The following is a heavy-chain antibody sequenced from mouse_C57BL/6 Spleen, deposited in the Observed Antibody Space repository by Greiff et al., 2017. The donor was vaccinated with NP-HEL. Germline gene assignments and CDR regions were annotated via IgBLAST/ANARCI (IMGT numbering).Heavy chain of an antibody. CDR1: GFTFSSYA. CDR2: ISDGGSYT. Sequence: DVMLVESGGGLVKPGGSLKLSCAASGFTFSSYAMSWVRQTPDKRLEWVATISDGGSYTYYPDNVKGRFTISRDNAKNNLYLQMSHLKSEDTAMYYCARDGYAPAWFAYWGQRTLVTVSA. V-gene: IGHV5-4*01. J-gene: IGHJ3*01. D-gene: IGHD2-2*01. CDR3: ARDGYAPAWFAY.